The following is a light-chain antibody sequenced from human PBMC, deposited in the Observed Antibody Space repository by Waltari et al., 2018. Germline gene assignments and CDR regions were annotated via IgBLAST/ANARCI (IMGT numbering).Light chain of an antibody. CDR3: SSYTSSSLVV. Sequence: QSALTQPASVSGSPGQSITIPCTGTTSDVGGYTNVSWYQQHPGKAPKLMIYEVSKRPSGVSNRFSGSKSGNTASLTISGLQAEDEADYYCSSYTSSSLVVFGGGTKLTVL. CDR1: TSDVGGYTN. V-gene: IGLV2-14*01. J-gene: IGLJ2*01. CDR2: EVS.